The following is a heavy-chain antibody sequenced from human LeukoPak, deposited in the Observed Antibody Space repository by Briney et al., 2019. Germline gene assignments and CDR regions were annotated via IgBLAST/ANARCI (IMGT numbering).Heavy chain of an antibody. V-gene: IGHV3-64D*06. CDR3: AKDPQGIQVTFDP. Sequence: GGSLRLSCSASGFPFSTLSMHWVRQAPGKGLEHVSTIGSDGDGTYYADSVKDRFIISRDNSKNAVYLQMSSLRPEDTAVYYCAKDPQGIQVTFDPWGQGTLVTVSS. CDR2: IGSDGDGT. J-gene: IGHJ5*02. D-gene: IGHD5-18*01. CDR1: GFPFSTLS.